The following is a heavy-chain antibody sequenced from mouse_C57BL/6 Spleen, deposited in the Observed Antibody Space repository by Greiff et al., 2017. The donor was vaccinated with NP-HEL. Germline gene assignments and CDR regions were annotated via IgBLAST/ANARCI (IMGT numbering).Heavy chain of an antibody. J-gene: IGHJ4*01. V-gene: IGHV1-61*01. Sequence: VQLQQSGAELVRPGSSVKLSCKASGYTFTSYWMDWVKQRPGQGLEWIGNIYPSDSETHYNQKFKDKATLTVDKSSSTAYMQLSSLTSEDSAVYYCARSSTGAYYAMDYWGQGTSVTVSS. CDR3: ARSSTGAYYAMDY. CDR2: IYPSDSET. CDR1: GYTFTSYW. D-gene: IGHD4-1*02.